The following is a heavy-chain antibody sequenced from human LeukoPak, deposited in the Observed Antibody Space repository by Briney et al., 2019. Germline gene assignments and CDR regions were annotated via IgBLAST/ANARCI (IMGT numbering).Heavy chain of an antibody. CDR3: ARSAARLRYYYAMDV. Sequence: PGGSLRLSCAASGFSVSNTYMSWVRQAPGKGLEWVSVIYSGDSGVSTYYADSVKGRFTISRHNSKNTQYLQMSSLRAEDTAVYFCARSAARLRYYYAMDVWGQGTTVTVCS. CDR1: GFSVSNTY. CDR2: IYSGDSGVST. V-gene: IGHV3-53*04. J-gene: IGHJ6*02. D-gene: IGHD6-6*01.